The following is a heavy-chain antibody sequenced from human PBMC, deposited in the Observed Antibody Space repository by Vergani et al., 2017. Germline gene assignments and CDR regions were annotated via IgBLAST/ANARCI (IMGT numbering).Heavy chain of an antibody. D-gene: IGHD5-18*01. V-gene: IGHV4-39*07. CDR2: INHSGST. CDR1: GGSISSSSYY. CDR3: ATTGYSYGLFDY. J-gene: IGHJ4*02. Sequence: QLQLQESGPGLVKPSETLSLTCTVSGGSISSSSYYWGWIRQPPGKGLEWIGEINHSGSTNYNPSLKSRVTISVDTSKNQFSLKLSSVTAADTAVYYCATTGYSYGLFDYWGQGTLVTVSS.